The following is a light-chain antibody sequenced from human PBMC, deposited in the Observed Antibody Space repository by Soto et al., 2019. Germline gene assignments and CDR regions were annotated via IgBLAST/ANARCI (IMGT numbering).Light chain of an antibody. CDR3: QQLNSYPFLT. CDR1: QGISSY. Sequence: DIQLTQSPSFLSASVGDRVTITCRASQGISSYLAWYQQKPGKAPKLLIYDASTLQSGVPSRFSSSGAGTEFTLTISSLQPEDFATYYCQQLNSYPFLTFGGGTKVEIK. CDR2: DAS. J-gene: IGKJ4*01. V-gene: IGKV1-9*01.